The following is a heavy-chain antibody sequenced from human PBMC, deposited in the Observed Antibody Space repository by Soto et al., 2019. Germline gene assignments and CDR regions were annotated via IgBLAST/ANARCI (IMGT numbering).Heavy chain of an antibody. Sequence: PSETLSLTCTVSGGSISSGGYCWSWIRQHPGKGLEWIGYIYYSGSTYYNPSLKSRVTISVDTSKNQFSLKLSSVTAADTAVYYCARDSIAARRYYYYYGMDVWGQGTTVTVSS. V-gene: IGHV4-31*03. CDR2: IYYSGST. CDR3: ARDSIAARRYYYYYGMDV. CDR1: GGSISSGGYC. D-gene: IGHD6-6*01. J-gene: IGHJ6*02.